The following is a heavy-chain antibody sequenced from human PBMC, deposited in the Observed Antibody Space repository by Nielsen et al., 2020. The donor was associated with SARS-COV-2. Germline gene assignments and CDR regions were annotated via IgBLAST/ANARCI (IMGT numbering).Heavy chain of an antibody. J-gene: IGHJ6*02. CDR2: ISSSGSTI. CDR1: GFTFSDYY. CDR3: AKDRGGYSSSSHYYYGMDV. Sequence: GESLKISCAASGFTFSDYYMSWIRQAPGKGLEWVSYISSSGSTIYYADSVKGRFTISRDNAKNSLYLQMNSLRAEDTALYYCAKDRGGYSSSSHYYYGMDVWGQGTTVTVSS. D-gene: IGHD6-6*01. V-gene: IGHV3-11*01.